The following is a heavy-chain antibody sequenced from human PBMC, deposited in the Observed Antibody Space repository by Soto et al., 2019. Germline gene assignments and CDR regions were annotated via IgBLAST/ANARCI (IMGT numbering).Heavy chain of an antibody. CDR3: ASQGTTGTYYYYGMDV. CDR2: IDPSDSYT. Sequence: PGESLKISCKGSGYSFTSYWISWVRQMPGKGLEWMGRIDPSDSYTNYSPSFQGHVTISADKSISTAYLQWSSLKASDTAMYYCASQGTTGTYYYYGMDVGGQGTTVTASS. CDR1: GYSFTSYW. D-gene: IGHD1-1*01. V-gene: IGHV5-10-1*01. J-gene: IGHJ6*02.